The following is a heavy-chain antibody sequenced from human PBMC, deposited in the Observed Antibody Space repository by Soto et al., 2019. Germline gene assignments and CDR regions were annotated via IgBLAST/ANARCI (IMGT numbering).Heavy chain of an antibody. Sequence: QVQLQESGPGLVKPSETLSLTCTVSGASISSYYWSWIRLPPGKGLEWIGYIYNSGSTNYNPSLKSRVTISVDTSKNQFSLEVTSETAADTAIYYCARQSGDCSGGTCYSFDYWGQGALVTVSS. CDR2: IYNSGST. CDR1: GASISSYY. CDR3: ARQSGDCSGGTCYSFDY. J-gene: IGHJ4*02. D-gene: IGHD2-15*01. V-gene: IGHV4-59*08.